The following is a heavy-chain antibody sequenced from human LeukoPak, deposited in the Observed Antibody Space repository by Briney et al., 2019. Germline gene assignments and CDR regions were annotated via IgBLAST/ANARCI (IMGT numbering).Heavy chain of an antibody. D-gene: IGHD5-18*01. V-gene: IGHV1-2*02. CDR2: INPNSGGT. CDR1: GYTFTDYY. J-gene: IGHJ4*02. CDR3: ASRYSYGYDFDY. Sequence: ASVKVSCKASGYTFTDYYMHWVRQASGQGLEWMGWINPNSGGTNYAQKFQGRVTMTRDTSISTAYMELSRLRSDDTAVYYCASRYSYGYDFDYWGQGTLVTVSS.